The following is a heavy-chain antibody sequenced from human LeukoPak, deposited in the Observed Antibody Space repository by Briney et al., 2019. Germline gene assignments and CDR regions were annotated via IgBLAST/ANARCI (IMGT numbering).Heavy chain of an antibody. CDR1: GFTFSSYS. Sequence: GGSLRLSCAASGFTFSSYSMNWVRQAPGKGLEWVSSISSSSSYIYYADSVKGRFTISRDNAKNSLYLQMNSLRSEDTAVYYCARYGPAIAGNYYYYGMDVWGQGTTVTVSS. CDR3: ARYGPAIAGNYYYYGMDV. D-gene: IGHD6-13*01. CDR2: ISSSSSYI. V-gene: IGHV3-21*04. J-gene: IGHJ6*02.